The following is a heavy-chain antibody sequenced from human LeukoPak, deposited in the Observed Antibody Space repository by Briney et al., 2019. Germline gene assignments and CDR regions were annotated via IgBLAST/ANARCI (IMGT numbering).Heavy chain of an antibody. J-gene: IGHJ4*02. CDR1: GFTFSSYA. CDR3: ASRLFSSSWYY. Sequence: GGSLRLSCAASGFTFSSYAMHWVRQAPGKGLEWVAVISYDGSNKYYADSVKGRFTISRDNSKNTLYLQTNSLRAEDTAVYYCASRLFSSSWYYWGQGTLVTVSS. D-gene: IGHD6-13*01. V-gene: IGHV3-30*04. CDR2: ISYDGSNK.